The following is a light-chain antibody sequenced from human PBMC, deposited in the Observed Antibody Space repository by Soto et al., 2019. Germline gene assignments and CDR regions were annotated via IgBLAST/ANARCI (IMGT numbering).Light chain of an antibody. Sequence: VLTLTPAALRLSAGDRTTLSCRASQSVSSSYLAWYQQKPGQTPRLLIYGASSRATGIPDRFSCSGSGTDFTLTISRLEPEDLAVHYCQLYGSSPRPLGQGTGVDIK. CDR2: GAS. CDR1: QSVSSSY. CDR3: QLYGSSPRP. J-gene: IGKJ1*01. V-gene: IGKV3-20*01.